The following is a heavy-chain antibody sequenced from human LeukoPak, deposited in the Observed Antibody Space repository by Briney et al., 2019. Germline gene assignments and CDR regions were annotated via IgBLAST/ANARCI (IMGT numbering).Heavy chain of an antibody. V-gene: IGHV3-33*01. CDR3: GRDAQGYCRGGSCYGYFHY. J-gene: IGHJ1*01. CDR2: IWSDEDNK. D-gene: IGHD2-15*01. Sequence: GRSLRLSCEASGFTFSSYGMHWVRQAPGKGLEWVAVIWSDEDNKYYADSVKGRFTISRDNSKNTLYLQMNSLRAEDTAMHYCGRDAQGYCRGGSCYGYFHYWGQGTLVTVSS. CDR1: GFTFSSYG.